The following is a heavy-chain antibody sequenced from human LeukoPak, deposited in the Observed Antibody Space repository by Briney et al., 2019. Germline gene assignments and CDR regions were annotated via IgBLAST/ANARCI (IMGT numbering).Heavy chain of an antibody. V-gene: IGHV3-30*18. J-gene: IGHJ3*02. CDR1: GFTSSSYG. CDR3: AKGDYCSGGSCYRNAFDI. D-gene: IGHD2-15*01. CDR2: ISYDGSNK. Sequence: GGSLRLSCAASGFTSSSYGMHWVRQAPGKGLEWVAVISYDGSNKYYADSVKGRFTISRDNSKNTLYLQMNSLRAEDTAVYYCAKGDYCSGGSCYRNAFDIWGQGTMVTVSS.